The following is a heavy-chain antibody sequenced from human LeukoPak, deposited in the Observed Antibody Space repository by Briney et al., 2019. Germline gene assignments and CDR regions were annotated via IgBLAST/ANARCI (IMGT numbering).Heavy chain of an antibody. J-gene: IGHJ5*02. CDR1: GGSISTYY. CDR2: IYHSGRT. Sequence: SETLSLTCTVSGGSISTYYWSWIRQPPGKGLEWIGYIYHSGRTYYNPSLKTRVTVSLDTSKNQFSLNLISVTAADTAVYYCARSPQGTATTANWLDPWGQGTLVTVSS. V-gene: IGHV4-59*12. D-gene: IGHD4-17*01. CDR3: ARSPQGTATTANWLDP.